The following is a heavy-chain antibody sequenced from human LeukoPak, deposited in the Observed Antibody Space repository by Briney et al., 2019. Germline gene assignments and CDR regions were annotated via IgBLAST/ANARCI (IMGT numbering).Heavy chain of an antibody. CDR3: ARRTWRIAARPGKAFDI. CDR2: INHSGST. D-gene: IGHD6-6*01. CDR1: GGSISSGGYY. J-gene: IGHJ3*02. V-gene: IGHV4-30-2*01. Sequence: SQTLSLTCTVSGGSISSGGYYWSWIRQPPGKGLEWIGEINHSGSTNYNPSLKSRVTISVDTSKNQFSLKLSSVTAADTAVYYCARRTWRIAARPGKAFDIWGQGTMVTVSS.